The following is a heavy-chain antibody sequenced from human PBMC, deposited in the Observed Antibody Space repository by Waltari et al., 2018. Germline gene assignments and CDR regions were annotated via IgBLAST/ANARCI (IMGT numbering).Heavy chain of an antibody. V-gene: IGHV3-23*01. J-gene: IGHJ4*02. D-gene: IGHD1-26*01. Sequence: EVQLLKSGGGLVQPGGSLRLSCAASGFTFSSYAMSWVRQAPGKGMEWVSTISGSGISTNDADSVKGRFTISRDNSKNTLYLQMNSLRAEDTAVYYCAKVTAVDVVGASALDYWGQGTLVTVSS. CDR1: GFTFSSYA. CDR2: ISGSGIST. CDR3: AKVTAVDVVGASALDY.